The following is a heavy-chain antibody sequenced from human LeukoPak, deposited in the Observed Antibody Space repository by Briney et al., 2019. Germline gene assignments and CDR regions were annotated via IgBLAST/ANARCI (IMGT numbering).Heavy chain of an antibody. D-gene: IGHD6-19*01. V-gene: IGHV3-9*01. Sequence: SLKISCAASGFTFDNYAMHWVRQGPGKCLEWLSIISWNSGYIGYADSVKGRFTSSTDNAKKSLDLQMNSLRAEDTAFYYCAKVRGTYSSGYFFDYWGQGTLVTVSS. J-gene: IGHJ4*02. CDR2: ISWNSGYI. CDR1: GFTFDNYA. CDR3: AKVRGTYSSGYFFDY.